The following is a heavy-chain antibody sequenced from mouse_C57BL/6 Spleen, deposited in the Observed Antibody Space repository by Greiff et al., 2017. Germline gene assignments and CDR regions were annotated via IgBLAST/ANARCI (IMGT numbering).Heavy chain of an antibody. Sequence: VQLQQSGPELVKPGASVKISCKASGYTFTDYYMNWVKQSHGQSLEWIGDINPNDGGTSYNQKFKGKATLTVDKSSSTAYMELRSLTSEDSAVXYCARGRGSDYWGQGTTLTVSS. V-gene: IGHV1-26*01. CDR1: GYTFTDYY. J-gene: IGHJ2*01. CDR2: INPNDGGT. CDR3: ARGRGSDY.